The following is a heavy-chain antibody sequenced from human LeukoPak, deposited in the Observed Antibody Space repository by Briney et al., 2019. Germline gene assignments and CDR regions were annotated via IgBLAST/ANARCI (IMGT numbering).Heavy chain of an antibody. CDR1: GGSFSDHY. J-gene: IGHJ4*01. V-gene: IGHV4-34*01. CDR3: AQIGIAGSALFDY. D-gene: IGHD2-21*01. Sequence: SGTLSLTCSVYGGSFSDHYWNWIRQSPGKGLEWIAEITHSGNTKYNPSLKSRATISVDMSKNQFSLRLTSVTAADTAVYYCAQIGIAGSALFDYWGQGALVTVSS. CDR2: ITHSGNT.